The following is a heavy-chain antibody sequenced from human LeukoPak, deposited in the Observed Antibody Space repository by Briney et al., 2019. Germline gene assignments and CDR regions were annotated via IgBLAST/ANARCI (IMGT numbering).Heavy chain of an antibody. CDR3: AKAVSPVDVGY. J-gene: IGHJ4*02. D-gene: IGHD5-12*01. CDR1: GFTFSSYA. CDR2: ISGSGDST. V-gene: IGHV3-23*01. Sequence: GGSLRPSCAASGFTFSSYAMSWVRQAPGKGLEWVSAISGSGDSTYYADTVKGRFTISRDNSKNTLNLQMNSLRAEDTAVYFCAKAVSPVDVGYWGRGTLVTVSS.